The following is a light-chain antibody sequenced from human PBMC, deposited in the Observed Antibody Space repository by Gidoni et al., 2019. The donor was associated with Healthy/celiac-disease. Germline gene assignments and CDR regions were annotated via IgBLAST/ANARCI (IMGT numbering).Light chain of an antibody. V-gene: IGKV1-39*01. CDR2: AAS. CDR3: QQSYSTPT. J-gene: IGKJ1*01. Sequence: DIQMTQSPSSLSASVGDRVTITCRASQSISSYLNWYQQKQGKAPKLLIYAASSLQSGVPSRFSCSGSGTDFTLTISSLQPEDFATYYCQQSYSTPTFGQGTKVEIK. CDR1: QSISSY.